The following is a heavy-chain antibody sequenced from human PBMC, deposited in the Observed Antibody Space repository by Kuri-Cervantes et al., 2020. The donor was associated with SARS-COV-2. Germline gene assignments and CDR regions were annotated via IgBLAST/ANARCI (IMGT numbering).Heavy chain of an antibody. CDR1: GGSFSGYY. J-gene: IGHJ4*02. D-gene: IGHD2-15*01. CDR2: INHSGST. CDR3: ARRMRRIVAVVAAPFGY. Sequence: SETLSLTCAAYGGSFSGYYLSWIRQPPGKGLEWMGEINHSGSTNYNPSLKSRVTISVDTSKNQFSLKLSSVNAADKAVYFCARRMRRIVAVVAAPFGYWGQGTLVTVSS. V-gene: IGHV4-34*01.